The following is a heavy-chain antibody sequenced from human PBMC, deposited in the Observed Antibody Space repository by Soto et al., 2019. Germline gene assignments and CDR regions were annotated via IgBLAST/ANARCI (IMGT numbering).Heavy chain of an antibody. CDR3: ARGITPNLYNWFDP. J-gene: IGHJ5*02. CDR1: GYTFTSYA. Sequence: GASVKVSCKASGYTFTSYAMHWVRQAPGQRLEWMGWINAGNGNTKYSQKFQGRVTITRDTSASTAYMELSSLRSEDTAVYYCARGITPNLYNWFDPWGQGTLVTVSS. D-gene: IGHD3-3*01. CDR2: INAGNGNT. V-gene: IGHV1-3*01.